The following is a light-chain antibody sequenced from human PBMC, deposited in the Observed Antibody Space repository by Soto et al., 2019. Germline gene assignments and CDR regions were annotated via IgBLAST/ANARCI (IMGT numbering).Light chain of an antibody. CDR3: SSYTSSSSSYV. J-gene: IGLJ1*01. CDR2: DVS. V-gene: IGLV2-14*01. Sequence: QSVLTQPASVSGSPGQSITISCTGTSSDVGGYHYVSWYQQHPGKAPKLMIYDVSNRPSGVSNRSSCSTSGNTASLTISGLQAEDEADYYCSSYTSSSSSYVFGTGTKLTVL. CDR1: SSDVGGYHY.